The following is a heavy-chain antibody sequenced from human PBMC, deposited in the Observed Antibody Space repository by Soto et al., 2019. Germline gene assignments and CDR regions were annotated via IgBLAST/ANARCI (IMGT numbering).Heavy chain of an antibody. J-gene: IGHJ4*02. V-gene: IGHV1-69*12. CDR3: AIGLQLWLRRINNGYSG. Sequence: QVQLVQSGAAVKKPESSVKVSCKAPGGTFSTYAISWVRQAPGQGLEWMGGIIPMFGTANYSQRFQDSVTITADESTNTVYMELSSLRSEDTAVYFCAIGLQLWLRRINNGYSGWGQGTLVTVSS. CDR1: GGTFSTYA. CDR2: IIPMFGTA. D-gene: IGHD5-12*01.